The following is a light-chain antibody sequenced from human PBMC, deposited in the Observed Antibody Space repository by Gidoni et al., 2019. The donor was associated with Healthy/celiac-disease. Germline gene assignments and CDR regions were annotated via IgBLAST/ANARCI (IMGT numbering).Light chain of an antibody. V-gene: IGKV1-9*01. CDR2: AAS. J-gene: IGKJ4*01. CDR3: QQLNSYPRALT. CDR1: QGISSY. Sequence: DIQLTQSPSFLSASVGDRVTITCRASQGISSYLAWYQQKPGKAPKLLIYAASTLQSGVPSRFSGSGSVTEFTLTISSLQPEDFATYYCQQLNSYPRALTFXGXTKVEIK.